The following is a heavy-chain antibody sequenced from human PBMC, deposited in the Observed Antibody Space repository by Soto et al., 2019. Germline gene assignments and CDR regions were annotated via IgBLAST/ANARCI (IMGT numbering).Heavy chain of an antibody. D-gene: IGHD2-2*01. CDR2: IIPIPGTA. J-gene: IGHJ6*02. Sequence: QVQLVQSGAEVKKPGSSVKVSCKASGGTFGSYAISWVRQAAGQGLAWMGGIIPIPGTANYAQKFQGRVTIAADESTSTAYMELSSLRSEDTAVYYCARSQGSSTSLEIYYYYYYGMDVWGQGTTVTLSS. CDR1: GGTFGSYA. V-gene: IGHV1-69*01. CDR3: ARSQGSSTSLEIYYYYYYGMDV.